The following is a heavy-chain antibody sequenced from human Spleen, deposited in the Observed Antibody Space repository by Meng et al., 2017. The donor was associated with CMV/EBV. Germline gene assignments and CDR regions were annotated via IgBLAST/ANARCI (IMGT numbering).Heavy chain of an antibody. Sequence: ASVKVSCKASGYTFTSYGISWVRQAPGQGLEWMGWISGYNGNTNSAQNIQGRVTMTTDTSTSTAYMALRSLRSDDTAVYYGARTRIARTGPEYNGNDGEDDWGQGTLVTVSS. J-gene: IGHJ4*02. CDR3: ARTRIARTGPEYNGNDGEDD. CDR1: GYTFTSYG. CDR2: ISGYNGNT. D-gene: IGHD1-20*01. V-gene: IGHV1-18*01.